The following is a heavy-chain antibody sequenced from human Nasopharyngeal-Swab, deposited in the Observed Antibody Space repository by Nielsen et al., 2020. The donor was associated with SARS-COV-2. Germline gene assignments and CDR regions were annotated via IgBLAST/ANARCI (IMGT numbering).Heavy chain of an antibody. J-gene: IGHJ5*02. CDR3: ATGPVVAPLHWFDP. V-gene: IGHV1-24*01. CDR1: GYTLTELS. Sequence: ASVKVPCKVSGYTLTELSMHWLRQAPGKGLEWMGGFDPEDGETIYAQKFQGRVTMTEDTSTDTAYMELSSLRSEDTAVYYCATGPVVAPLHWFDPWGQGTLVTVSS. CDR2: FDPEDGET. D-gene: IGHD4-23*01.